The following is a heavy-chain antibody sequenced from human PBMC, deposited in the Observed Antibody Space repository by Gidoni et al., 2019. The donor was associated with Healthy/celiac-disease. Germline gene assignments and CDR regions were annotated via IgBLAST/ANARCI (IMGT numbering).Heavy chain of an antibody. V-gene: IGHV1-18*04. J-gene: IGHJ4*02. CDR1: GYTFTSYG. CDR3: ALRKYSSGWYVGFL. CDR2: INAYNGNT. Sequence: QVQLVQSGAEVKKPGASVKVSCKASGYTFTSYGISWVRQAPGPGLEWMGWINAYNGNTNYAQKLQGRVTMTTDTSTSTAYMELRSLRSDDTAVYYCALRKYSSGWYVGFLWGQGTLVTVSS. D-gene: IGHD6-19*01.